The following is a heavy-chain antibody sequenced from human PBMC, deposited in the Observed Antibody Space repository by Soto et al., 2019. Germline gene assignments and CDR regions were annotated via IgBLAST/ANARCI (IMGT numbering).Heavy chain of an antibody. D-gene: IGHD3-10*01. CDR1: GFPFSSYA. CDR2: LSGSGGST. Sequence: LRRSCAASGFPFSSYAMSWVRQAPGKGLEWVSALSGSGGSTYYADSVKGRFTISRDNTKNTLYLQMNSLRAEDTAVYYGAKSITMVRGVMRGGHWGKGTLVTVSS. V-gene: IGHV3-23*01. J-gene: IGHJ4*02. CDR3: AKSITMVRGVMRGGH.